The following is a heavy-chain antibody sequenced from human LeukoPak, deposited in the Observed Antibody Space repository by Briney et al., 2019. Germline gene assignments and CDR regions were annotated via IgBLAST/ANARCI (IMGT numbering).Heavy chain of an antibody. CDR2: IYYSGST. CDR1: GGSISSGDYY. Sequence: SETLSLTCTVSGGSISSGDYYWSWIRQPPGKGLEWIGYIYYSGSTYYNPSLKSRVTISVDTSKNQLSLKLSSVTAADTAVYYCARDLEWFDCWGQGSLVTVSS. J-gene: IGHJ4*02. D-gene: IGHD1-1*01. CDR3: ARDLEWFDC. V-gene: IGHV4-30-4*08.